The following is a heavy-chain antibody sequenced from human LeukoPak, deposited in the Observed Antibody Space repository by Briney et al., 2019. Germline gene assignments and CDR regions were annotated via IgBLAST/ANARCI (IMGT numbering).Heavy chain of an antibody. J-gene: IGHJ6*03. CDR3: ARHYYDSIGYWPYYYYMDV. D-gene: IGHD3-22*01. CDR2: IDYSGST. V-gene: IGHV4-59*08. Sequence: SETLSLTCTVSGASISSYYWSWIRQPPGKGLEWSGYIDYSGSTNYNPSITSRATISVDTSKNQFSLKLSSVTAADTGVYYCARHYYDSIGYWPYYYYMDVWGKGTTVTVSS. CDR1: GASISSYY.